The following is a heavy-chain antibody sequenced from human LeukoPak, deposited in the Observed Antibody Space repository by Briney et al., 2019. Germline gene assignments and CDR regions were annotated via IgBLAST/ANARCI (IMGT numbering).Heavy chain of an antibody. D-gene: IGHD3-22*01. CDR3: AREGYYDSSGTLDP. Sequence: ASVKVSCKASGYTFARYYLHWVRQTPGQGLEWMGIINPSGGSTRYAQKFQGRVTMTRDTSTSTVYMELSSLRSDDTAVYYCAREGYYDSSGTLDPWGQGTLVTVSS. CDR2: INPSGGST. V-gene: IGHV1-46*01. J-gene: IGHJ5*02. CDR1: GYTFARYY.